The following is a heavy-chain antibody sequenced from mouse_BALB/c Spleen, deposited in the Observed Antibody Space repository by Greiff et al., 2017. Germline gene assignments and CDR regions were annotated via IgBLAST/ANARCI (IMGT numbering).Heavy chain of an antibody. Sequence: QVHVKQSGAELVRPGTSVKISCKASGYTFTNYWLGWVKQRPGHGLEWIGDIYPGGGYTNYNEKFKGKATLTADTSSSTAYMQLSSLTSEDSAVYFCARVYYNAMDYWGQGTSVTVSS. V-gene: IGHV1-63*02. D-gene: IGHD2-1*01. J-gene: IGHJ4*01. CDR2: IYPGGGYT. CDR3: ARVYYNAMDY. CDR1: GYTFTNYW.